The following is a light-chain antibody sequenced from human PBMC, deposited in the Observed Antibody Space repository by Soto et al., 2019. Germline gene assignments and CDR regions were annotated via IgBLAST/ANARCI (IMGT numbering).Light chain of an antibody. CDR1: SSDVGGYNY. Sequence: QSALTQPASVSGSPGQSITISCTGTSSDVGGYNYVSWYQQRPGKAPKLMIYEVRNRPSGVSNRFSGSKSGNTASLTISGLRAEDEADYYCCSYTRSSNPYFFGSGTKVTVL. CDR2: EVR. J-gene: IGLJ1*01. V-gene: IGLV2-14*03. CDR3: CSYTRSSNPYF.